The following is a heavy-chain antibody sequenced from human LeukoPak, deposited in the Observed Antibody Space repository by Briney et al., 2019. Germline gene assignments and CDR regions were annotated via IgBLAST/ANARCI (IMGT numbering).Heavy chain of an antibody. V-gene: IGHV4-31*03. CDR1: GGSISSGGYY. D-gene: IGHD1-7*01. J-gene: IGHJ4*02. Sequence: PSQTLSLTCTVSGGSISSGGYYWSRIRQHPGKGLEWIGYIYYSGSTFYNPSLKSRVTISGDTSKNQFSLKLSSVTAADTAVYYCARAYNWNYGDWGQGTLVTVSS. CDR3: ARAYNWNYGD. CDR2: IYYSGST.